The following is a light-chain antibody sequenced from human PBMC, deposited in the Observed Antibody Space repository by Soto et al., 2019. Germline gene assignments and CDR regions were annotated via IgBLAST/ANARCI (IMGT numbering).Light chain of an antibody. V-gene: IGLV2-23*01. CDR1: SSDVGTYNL. CDR2: EAS. Sequence: QSALTQPASVSGSPGQSITISCTGTSSDVGTYNLVSWYQHHPGKAPKLMIYEASERPSGVSNRFSGSKSGNTASLTISGLQAEDEADYYCCSYATSSTYVFGTGTKVTVL. CDR3: CSYATSSTYV. J-gene: IGLJ1*01.